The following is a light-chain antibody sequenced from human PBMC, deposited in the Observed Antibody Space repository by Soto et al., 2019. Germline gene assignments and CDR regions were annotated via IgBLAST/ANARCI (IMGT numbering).Light chain of an antibody. Sequence: QSALTQPPSASGSPGQSVTISCTGTSSDVGGYNYVSWYQQYSGKVPKLVVYEVNKRPSGVPDRFSGSKSGNTASLTVSGLQADDEADYYCTSYAGGNNVFGTGTKLTVL. V-gene: IGLV2-8*01. CDR3: TSYAGGNNV. CDR2: EVN. CDR1: SSDVGGYNY. J-gene: IGLJ1*01.